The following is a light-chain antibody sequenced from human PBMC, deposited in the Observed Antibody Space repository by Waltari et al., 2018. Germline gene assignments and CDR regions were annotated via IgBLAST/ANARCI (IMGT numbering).Light chain of an antibody. J-gene: IGKJ2*01. V-gene: IGKV3-20*01. CDR2: GAS. Sequence: EIVLTQSPGTLSLSPGERATLSCRASQSVSSTYLAWYQQKPGQAPRLLIYGASSRATDIPDRFSGGGSGTDFTLTIRRLEPEDFAVYYCQRYGNSPTFGQGTKLEI. CDR1: QSVSSTY. CDR3: QRYGNSPT.